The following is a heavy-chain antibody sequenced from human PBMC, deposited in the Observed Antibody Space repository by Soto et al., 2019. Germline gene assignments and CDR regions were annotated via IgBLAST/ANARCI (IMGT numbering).Heavy chain of an antibody. CDR2: IYYSGST. D-gene: IGHD1-26*01. J-gene: IGHJ4*02. V-gene: IGHV4-39*01. CDR1: CGSISSSSYY. Sequence: SETLSLTCTVSCGSISSSSYYWGWIRQPPGKGLEWIGSIYYSGSTYYNPSLKSRVTISVDTSKNQFSLKLSSVTAADTAVYYCARHRVGATFFDYWGQGTLVTVSS. CDR3: ARHRVGATFFDY.